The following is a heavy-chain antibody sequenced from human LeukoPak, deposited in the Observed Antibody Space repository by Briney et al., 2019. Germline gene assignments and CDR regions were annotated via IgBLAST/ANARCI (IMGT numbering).Heavy chain of an antibody. V-gene: IGHV1-69*04. CDR1: GGTFSSYA. Sequence: SVKVSCKASGGTFSSYAISWVRQAPGQGLEWMGRIIAILDITNYAQKFQGRVTITADKSTSTAYMELSSLRSEDTAVYYCARDSGYSSGWYYFDYWGQGTLVTVSS. D-gene: IGHD6-19*01. CDR3: ARDSGYSSGWYYFDY. CDR2: IIAILDIT. J-gene: IGHJ4*02.